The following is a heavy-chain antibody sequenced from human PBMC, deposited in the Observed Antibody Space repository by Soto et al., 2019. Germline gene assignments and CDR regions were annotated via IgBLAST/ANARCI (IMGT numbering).Heavy chain of an antibody. D-gene: IGHD4-17*01. CDR1: GGSVSSANYY. CDR3: ARDHVGDYGALGGFDY. Sequence: QVQLQESGPGLVKPSETLSLTCTVSGGSVSSANYYWSWIRQPPGKGLEWIGFIYYSGTTYYNPSLKSRVTISLDTSKNQFSLKLSSVTAADTAVYYCARDHVGDYGALGGFDYWGQGTLVTVSS. J-gene: IGHJ4*02. CDR2: IYYSGTT. V-gene: IGHV4-61*01.